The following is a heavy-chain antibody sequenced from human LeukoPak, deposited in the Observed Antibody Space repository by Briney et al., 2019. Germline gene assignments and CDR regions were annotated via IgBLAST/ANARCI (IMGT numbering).Heavy chain of an antibody. V-gene: IGHV3-48*03. CDR3: AATYYYDGSGDY. J-gene: IGHJ4*02. CDR1: GFTSSSYE. CDR2: ISSSGSTI. Sequence: GGSLRLSCAASGFTSSSYEMNGVRQAPGKGLEWVSYISSSGSTIYYADSVKGRFTISRDNAKNSLYLLMNSLRTEDTAVYYCAATYYYDGSGDYWGQGTLVTVSS. D-gene: IGHD3-22*01.